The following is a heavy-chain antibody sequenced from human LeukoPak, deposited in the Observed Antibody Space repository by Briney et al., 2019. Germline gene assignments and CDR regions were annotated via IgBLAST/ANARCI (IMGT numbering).Heavy chain of an antibody. CDR3: AGSRSHNWFDP. Sequence: AGGSLRLSCAASGFTFSTYWVHWVRQAPGKGLVWVSRINSDGSSTSYADSVKGRFTVSRDNAKNTLFLQMNSLRAEDTALYYCAGSRSHNWFDPWGQGTPVTVSS. J-gene: IGHJ5*02. D-gene: IGHD3-10*01. V-gene: IGHV3-74*01. CDR2: INSDGSST. CDR1: GFTFSTYW.